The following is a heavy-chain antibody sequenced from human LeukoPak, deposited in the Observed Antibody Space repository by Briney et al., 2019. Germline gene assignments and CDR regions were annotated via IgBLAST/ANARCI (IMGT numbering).Heavy chain of an antibody. V-gene: IGHV4-39*02. CDR3: ATEDAFDI. Sequence: PSETLSLTCTVSGGSISSSSYYWGWIRQPPGKGLEWIGSIYYSGSTYYNPSLKSRVTISVGTSKNQFSLKLSSVTAADTAVYYCATEDAFDIWGQGTMVTVSS. CDR2: IYYSGST. J-gene: IGHJ3*02. CDR1: GGSISSSSYY.